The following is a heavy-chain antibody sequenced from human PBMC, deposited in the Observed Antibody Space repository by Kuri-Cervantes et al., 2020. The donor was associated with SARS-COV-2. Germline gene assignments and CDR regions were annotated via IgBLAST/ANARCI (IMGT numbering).Heavy chain of an antibody. V-gene: IGHV4-38-2*01. D-gene: IGHD2-21*01. J-gene: IGHJ4*02. Sequence: ESLKISCAVSGYSISSGYYWGWIRQPPGKGLEWIGNIFYTGSTYYNPSLKSRVTISRDTSKNQFSLKLSSVTAADTAVYYCARGDPIVVVIASLWGQGTLVTVSS. CDR3: ARGDPIVVVIASL. CDR2: IFYTGST. CDR1: GYSISSGYY.